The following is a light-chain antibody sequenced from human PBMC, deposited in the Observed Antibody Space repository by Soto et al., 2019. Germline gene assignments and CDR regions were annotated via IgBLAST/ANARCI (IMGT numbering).Light chain of an antibody. J-gene: IGKJ1*01. CDR3: QQYNNWPPWT. CDR1: QSVSRN. V-gene: IGKV3-15*01. CDR2: GAS. Sequence: EIVMTQSPATLSVSPGERATLSCMASQSVSRNLAWYQQKPGQAPRLLIYGASTRATGITARFSGSGSGTEFTLTISSLQSEDFAVYYCQQYNNWPPWTFGQGTKVEIK.